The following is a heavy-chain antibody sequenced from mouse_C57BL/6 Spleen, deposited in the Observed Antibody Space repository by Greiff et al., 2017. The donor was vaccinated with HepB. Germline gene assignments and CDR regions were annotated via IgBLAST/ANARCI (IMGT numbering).Heavy chain of an antibody. D-gene: IGHD2-5*01. CDR1: GFSLTSYA. V-gene: IGHV2-9-1*01. Sequence: QVQLQQSGPGLVAPSQSLSITCTVSGFSLTSYAISWVRQPPGKGLEWLGVIWTGGGTNYNSALKSRLSISKDNSKSQVFLKMNSLQTDDTARYYCAREAYYSNPGYFDVWGTGTTVTVSS. J-gene: IGHJ1*03. CDR3: AREAYYSNPGYFDV. CDR2: IWTGGGT.